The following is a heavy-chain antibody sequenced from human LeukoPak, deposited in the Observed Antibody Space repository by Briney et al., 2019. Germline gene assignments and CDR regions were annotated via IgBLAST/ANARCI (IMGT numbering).Heavy chain of an antibody. CDR3: ARDLYYDSSGLFSY. V-gene: IGHV1-46*01. Sequence: ASVKVSCKASGYTFTSYYMHWVREAPGQGREEMGIINPSGGSTSYAQKFQGRVTMTTDTSTSTAYMELRSLRSDDTAVYYCARDLYYDSSGLFSYWGQGTLVTVSS. CDR1: GYTFTSYY. CDR2: INPSGGST. J-gene: IGHJ4*02. D-gene: IGHD3-22*01.